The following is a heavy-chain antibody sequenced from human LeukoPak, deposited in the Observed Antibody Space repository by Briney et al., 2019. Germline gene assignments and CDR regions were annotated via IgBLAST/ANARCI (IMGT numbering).Heavy chain of an antibody. CDR3: AKPTAWIQLWSHLDY. Sequence: GGSLRLSCAASGFTFSSYAMSWVRQAPGKGLEWVSAISGSGGSTYYADSVKGRFTISRDNSKNTLYLQMNSLRAEDTAVYYCAKPTAWIQLWSHLDYWGQGTLVTVSS. CDR2: ISGSGGST. D-gene: IGHD5-18*01. J-gene: IGHJ4*02. V-gene: IGHV3-23*01. CDR1: GFTFSSYA.